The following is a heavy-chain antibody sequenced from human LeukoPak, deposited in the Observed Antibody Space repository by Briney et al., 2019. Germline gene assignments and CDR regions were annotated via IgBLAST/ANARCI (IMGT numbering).Heavy chain of an antibody. J-gene: IGHJ4*02. D-gene: IGHD6-19*01. V-gene: IGHV3-74*01. CDR3: ARMGIAVAAAAD. CDR2: INSDGSST. CDR1: GFTFSSYW. Sequence: GGSLRLSCAASGFTFSSYWMHWVRHAPGKGLVWVPRINSDGSSTSYADSVKGRFTIPRDNAKNTLYLQMNSLRAEDTAVYYCARMGIAVAAAADWGQGTLVTVSS.